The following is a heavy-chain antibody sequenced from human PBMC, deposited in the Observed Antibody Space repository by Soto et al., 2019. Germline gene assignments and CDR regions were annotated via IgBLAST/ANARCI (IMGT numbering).Heavy chain of an antibody. J-gene: IGHJ4*02. Sequence: SETLSLTCTVSGGSVSSGGYYWSWIRQPPGKGLEWIGYVYYSGSTKYNPSPKSRVTISVDTPKNQFSLKLSSVTAADTAVYHCARIVGYCSSSSCKDFDYWGQGTQVTVSS. CDR1: GGSVSSGGYY. CDR3: ARIVGYCSSSSCKDFDY. V-gene: IGHV4-61*08. CDR2: VYYSGST. D-gene: IGHD2-2*03.